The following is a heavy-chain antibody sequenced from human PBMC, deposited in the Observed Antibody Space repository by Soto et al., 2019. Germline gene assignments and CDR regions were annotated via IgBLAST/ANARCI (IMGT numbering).Heavy chain of an antibody. CDR2: IYYGGNT. V-gene: IGHV4-30-4*01. CDR1: GGSISNGDYY. Sequence: QVQLQESGPGLVKPSETLSLTCNVFGGSISNGDYYWSWIRQPPGKGLQYIGYIYYGGNTNYNPALKSRLTMSIDRSANHFSLTLTSVTAADTAVYYCARVSGHSYYGVDVWGQGTTVIVSS. CDR3: ARVSGHSYYGVDV. J-gene: IGHJ6*02.